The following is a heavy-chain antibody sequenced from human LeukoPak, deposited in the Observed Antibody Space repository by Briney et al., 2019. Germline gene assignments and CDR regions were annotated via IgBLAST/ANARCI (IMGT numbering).Heavy chain of an antibody. CDR1: GYSFTSYW. D-gene: IGHD3-10*01. J-gene: IGHJ6*02. V-gene: IGHV5-10-1*01. Sequence: GESLRISCKGSGYSFTSYWISWVRQMPGKGLEWMGRIDPSDSYTNSRPSFQGHVYLSANQSISTAYLQSSSLKASDTAMYYCARLTSRDGSAHYYYYYGMDVWGQGTTVTVSS. CDR2: IDPSDSYT. CDR3: ARLTSRDGSAHYYYYYGMDV.